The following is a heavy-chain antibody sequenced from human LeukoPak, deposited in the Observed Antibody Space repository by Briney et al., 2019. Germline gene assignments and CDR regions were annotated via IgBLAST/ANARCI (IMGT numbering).Heavy chain of an antibody. J-gene: IGHJ4*02. Sequence: PGGSLRLSCAASGFTFSSYAMSWVRQAPGKGLEWVSAISGSGGSTYYADSVKGRFTISRDNSKNTLYLQMNSLRAEDTAVYYCAKTEDQKKRITMSSHFFDYWGQGTLVTVSS. CDR2: ISGSGGST. V-gene: IGHV3-23*01. CDR1: GFTFSSYA. CDR3: AKTEDQKKRITMSSHFFDY. D-gene: IGHD3-10*02.